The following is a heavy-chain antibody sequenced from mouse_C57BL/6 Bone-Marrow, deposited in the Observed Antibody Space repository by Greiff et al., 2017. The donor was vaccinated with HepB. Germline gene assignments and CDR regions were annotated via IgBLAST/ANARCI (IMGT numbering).Heavy chain of an antibody. V-gene: IGHV5-4*01. D-gene: IGHD1-1*01. CDR2: ISDGGSYT. CDR3: ARGATTTVVAYYFDY. J-gene: IGHJ2*01. Sequence: EVQLVESGGGLVKPGGSLKLSCAASGFTFSSYAMSWVRQTPEKRLEWVATISDGGSYTYYPDNVKGRFTISRDNAKNNLYLQMSHLKSEDTAMYYCARGATTTVVAYYFDYWGQGTTLTVSS. CDR1: GFTFSSYA.